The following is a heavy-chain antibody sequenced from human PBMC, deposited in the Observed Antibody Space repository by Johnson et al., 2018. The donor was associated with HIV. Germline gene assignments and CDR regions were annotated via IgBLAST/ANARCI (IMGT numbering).Heavy chain of an antibody. CDR3: AKEMPSSGGTFDI. D-gene: IGHD6-25*01. CDR2: IRYDGSNK. V-gene: IGHV3-30*02. Sequence: QVQLVESGGGVVQPGGSLRLSCAASGFTFSSYGMHWVRQAPGKGLEWVAFIRYDGSNKYYADSVKGRFTISRDNCKNTLYLQMNSLRAEDTAVYYCAKEMPSSGGTFDIWGQGTMVTVSS. CDR1: GFTFSSYG. J-gene: IGHJ3*02.